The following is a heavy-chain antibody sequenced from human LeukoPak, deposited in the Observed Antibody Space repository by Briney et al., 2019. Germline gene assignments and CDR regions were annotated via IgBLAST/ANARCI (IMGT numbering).Heavy chain of an antibody. D-gene: IGHD2-2*01. J-gene: IGHJ3*02. CDR3: ARAVVVPAADVGDAFDI. Sequence: ASVKVSCKASGGTFSSYAISWVRQAPGQGLEWMGGIIPIFGTANYAQKFQGRVTITADESTSTAYMELSSLRSEDTAVYYCARAVVVPAADVGDAFDIWDQGTMVTVSS. V-gene: IGHV1-69*01. CDR1: GGTFSSYA. CDR2: IIPIFGTA.